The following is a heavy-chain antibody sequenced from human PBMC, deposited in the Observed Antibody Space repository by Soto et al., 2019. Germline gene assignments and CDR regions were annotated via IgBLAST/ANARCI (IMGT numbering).Heavy chain of an antibody. CDR3: ARARITIFGVVIIEWFDP. CDR2: ISAYNGNT. Sequence: ASVKLSCKASGYTFTSYGISWVRQTPGQGLEWMGWISAYNGNTNYAQKLQGRVTMTTDTSTSTAYMELRSLRSDDTAVYYCARARITIFGVVIIEWFDPWGQGTLVTVSS. J-gene: IGHJ5*02. V-gene: IGHV1-18*01. CDR1: GYTFTSYG. D-gene: IGHD3-3*01.